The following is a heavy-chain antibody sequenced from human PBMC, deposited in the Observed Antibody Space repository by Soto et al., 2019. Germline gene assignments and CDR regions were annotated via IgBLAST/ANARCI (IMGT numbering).Heavy chain of an antibody. Sequence: SVKVSCKASGGTFIGHTLSWVRQAPGQGLEWMGGILPIFGAVNYAQKFRDRVTITADKSTSIAYMELSSLRSEDTAIYYCARVGGNCRSSSCGMDVWGQGTTVTVSS. CDR2: ILPIFGAV. V-gene: IGHV1-69*06. CDR3: ARVGGNCRSSSCGMDV. J-gene: IGHJ6*02. CDR1: GGTFIGHT. D-gene: IGHD2-2*01.